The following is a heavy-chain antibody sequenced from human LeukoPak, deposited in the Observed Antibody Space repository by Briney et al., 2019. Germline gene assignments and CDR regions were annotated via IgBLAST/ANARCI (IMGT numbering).Heavy chain of an antibody. J-gene: IGHJ4*02. D-gene: IGHD1-26*01. CDR2: KKQDGSEK. CDR3: ARVQWELRGVGSYFEY. Sequence: PGGSLRLSCVVSGFTFSSYWMSWVRQAPGKGLEWVANKKQDGSEKYYVDSVKGRFTMSRDNAKNSLYLQMNSLRAEDTAVYYCARVQWELRGVGSYFEYWGQGALVTVSS. CDR1: GFTFSSYW. V-gene: IGHV3-7*01.